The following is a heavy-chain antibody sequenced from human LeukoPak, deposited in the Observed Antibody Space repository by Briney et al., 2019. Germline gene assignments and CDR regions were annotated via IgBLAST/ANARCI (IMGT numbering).Heavy chain of an antibody. CDR1: GFTFSSYG. CDR2: ISGSGGST. J-gene: IGHJ4*02. Sequence: TGGSLRLSCAASGFTFSSYGMSWVRQAPGKGLEWVSAISGSGGSTYYADSVKGRFTISRDNSKNTLYLPMHSLRAEETAVYYCAKTQYSSGWMAPFYFDYWGQGTLVTVSS. V-gene: IGHV3-23*01. D-gene: IGHD6-19*01. CDR3: AKTQYSSGWMAPFYFDY.